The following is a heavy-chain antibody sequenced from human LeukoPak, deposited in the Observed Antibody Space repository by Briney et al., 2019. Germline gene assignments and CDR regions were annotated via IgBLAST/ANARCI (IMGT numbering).Heavy chain of an antibody. Sequence: SETLSLTRAVYGGSFSGYYWSWIRQPPGKGLEWIGEINHSGSTNYNPSLKSRVTISVDTSKNQFSLKLSSVTAADTAVYYCARGRGYNYGYEAFDYWGQGTLVTVSS. D-gene: IGHD5-18*01. CDR3: ARGRGYNYGYEAFDY. CDR2: INHSGST. V-gene: IGHV4-34*01. J-gene: IGHJ4*02. CDR1: GGSFSGYY.